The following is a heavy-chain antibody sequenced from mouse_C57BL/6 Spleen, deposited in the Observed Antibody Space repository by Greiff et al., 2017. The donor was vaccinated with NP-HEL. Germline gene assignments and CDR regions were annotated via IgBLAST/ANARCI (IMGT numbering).Heavy chain of an antibody. D-gene: IGHD1-2*01. CDR3: TRMGSFFYWYFDV. CDR2: IDPETGGT. J-gene: IGHJ1*03. V-gene: IGHV1-15*01. Sequence: VQLQQSGAELVRPGASVTLSCKASGYTFTDYEMHWVKQTPVHGLEWIGAIDPETGGTAYNQKFKGKAILTADKSSSTAYMELRSLTSEDSAVYYCTRMGSFFYWYFDVWGTGTTVTVSS. CDR1: GYTFTDYE.